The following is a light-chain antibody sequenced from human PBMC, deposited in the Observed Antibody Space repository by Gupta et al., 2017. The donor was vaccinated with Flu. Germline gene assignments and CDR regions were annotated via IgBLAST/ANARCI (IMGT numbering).Light chain of an antibody. CDR3: HSADRDGNDWV. J-gene: IGLJ3*02. CDR1: PVPKEY. Sequence: YELTQPPSLSVSPGQTARITCSGEPVPKEYVYWYQQKPGQAPVLVIYKERDRHAGIPERFSGSNSGTTGTLTTSGVQAEDEAEYYCHSADRDGNDWVFGGGTKLTVL. CDR2: KER. V-gene: IGLV3-25*02.